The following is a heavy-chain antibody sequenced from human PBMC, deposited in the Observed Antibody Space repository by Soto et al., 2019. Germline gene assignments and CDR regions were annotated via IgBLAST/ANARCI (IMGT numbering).Heavy chain of an antibody. CDR3: ANHSYGYFPRNIHGMDV. Sequence: QVQLVQSGAEVKKPGSSVKVSCKASGGTFSSYASSWVRQAPGQGLEWMGGIITSYGTANYAQKFQGRVTITAVESTTAAYTVLSSLRSVDTAVSYCANHSYGYFPRNIHGMDVWSQVTTVSVS. CDR1: GGTFSSYA. CDR2: IITSYGTA. J-gene: IGHJ6*02. V-gene: IGHV1-69*12. D-gene: IGHD5-18*01.